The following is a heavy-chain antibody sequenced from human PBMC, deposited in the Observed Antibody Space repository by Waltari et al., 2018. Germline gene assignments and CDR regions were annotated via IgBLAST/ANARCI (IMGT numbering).Heavy chain of an antibody. CDR2: INGDGSGT. V-gene: IGHV3-74*03. CDR1: GFTFNTYW. D-gene: IGHD6-13*01. J-gene: IGHJ4*02. Sequence: EVQLVESGGGLIQPGGSLRLSCAASGFTFNTYWMHWDRQVPGKGLVWVSRINGDGSGTMYADSVKGRFTISRDNAKNTFYLQMNSLRVEDTAVYYCARDGAGDIDLDNWGQGTLVTVSS. CDR3: ARDGAGDIDLDN.